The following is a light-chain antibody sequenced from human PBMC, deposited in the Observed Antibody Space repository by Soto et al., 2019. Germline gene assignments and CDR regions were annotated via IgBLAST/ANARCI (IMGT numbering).Light chain of an antibody. CDR1: QSVTSNY. Sequence: EIVLTQSPGSLSLSPGERATLSCRASQSVTSNYLAWYQQKPGQAPRLLIFGASIRDTGVPDRISGSGSWTDFTLTISRLEPEDSAVYFCQQYTGPPTTFGQGTRLEI. V-gene: IGKV3-20*01. J-gene: IGKJ5*01. CDR2: GAS. CDR3: QQYTGPPTT.